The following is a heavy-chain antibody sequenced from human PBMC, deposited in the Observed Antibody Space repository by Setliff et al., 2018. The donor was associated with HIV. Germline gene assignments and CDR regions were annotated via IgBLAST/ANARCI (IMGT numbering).Heavy chain of an antibody. CDR1: GGSISTSRYY. D-gene: IGHD3-10*01. CDR2: INYRGNT. CDR3: ASLDGSESPYIYYYYMDV. Sequence: SETLSLTCNVSGGSISTSRYYWGWIRQPPGKGLEWIGSINYRGNTYYNPSLKSRAAISVDTSKNQISLKLSSVTAADTAVYYCASLDGSESPYIYYYYMDVWGKGTAVTVSS. J-gene: IGHJ6*03. V-gene: IGHV4-39*01.